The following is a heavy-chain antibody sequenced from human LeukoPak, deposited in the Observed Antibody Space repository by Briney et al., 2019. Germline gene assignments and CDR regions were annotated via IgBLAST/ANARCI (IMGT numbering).Heavy chain of an antibody. CDR1: GFTFSSYA. Sequence: GGSLRLSCAASGFTFSSYAISWVRQAPGKGLEWVSAISGSGGSTYYADSVKGRFTISRDNSKNTLYLQMNSLRAEDTAVYYCAKRRGPYCGGDRYWPFDPWGQGTLVTVSS. J-gene: IGHJ5*02. D-gene: IGHD2-21*02. CDR2: ISGSGGST. CDR3: AKRRGPYCGGDRYWPFDP. V-gene: IGHV3-23*01.